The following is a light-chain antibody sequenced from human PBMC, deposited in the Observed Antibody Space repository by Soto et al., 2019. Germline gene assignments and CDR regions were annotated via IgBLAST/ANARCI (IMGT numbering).Light chain of an antibody. CDR2: GTS. J-gene: IGKJ4*01. CDR1: QTVYNNY. CDR3: QQYGNSVT. Sequence: EIVLTQSLGTVSLSPGERATLSCRASQTVYNNYIAWYQQSPGQAPRVLIYGTSTRATGTPDRFSGSGSGTDFTFTISRLEPEDSAVYYCQQYGNSVTFGGGTKVEMK. V-gene: IGKV3-20*01.